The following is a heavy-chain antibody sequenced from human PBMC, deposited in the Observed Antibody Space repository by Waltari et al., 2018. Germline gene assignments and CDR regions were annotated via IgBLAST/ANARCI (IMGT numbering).Heavy chain of an antibody. CDR1: GYTFTSYD. CDR2: MNPNRGNT. J-gene: IGHJ6*02. V-gene: IGHV1-8*01. D-gene: IGHD3-3*01. Sequence: QVQLVQSGAEVKKPGASVKVSCKASGYTFTSYDINWVRQATGKGLEWMGWMNPNRGNTGYAQKFQGRVTMTRNTSISTAYMELSSLRSEDTAVYYCARGRFWSGYYPMDVWGQGTTVTVSS. CDR3: ARGRFWSGYYPMDV.